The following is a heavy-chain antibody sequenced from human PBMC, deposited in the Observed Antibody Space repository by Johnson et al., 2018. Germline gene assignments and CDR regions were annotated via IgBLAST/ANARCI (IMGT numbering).Heavy chain of an antibody. D-gene: IGHD3-22*01. J-gene: IGHJ1*01. CDR3: AKASYYDSSGEYLPPEYFQH. CDR1: GITFSSYG. Sequence: QVQLVESGGGVVQPGRSLRLSCAASGITFSSYGMHWVRQAPGKGLEWVAVISYDGSNKYYADSVKGRFTISRENSKNTLYLQMNSLRAEDTAVVYCAKASYYDSSGEYLPPEYFQHWGQGTLVTVSS. V-gene: IGHV3-30*18. CDR2: ISYDGSNK.